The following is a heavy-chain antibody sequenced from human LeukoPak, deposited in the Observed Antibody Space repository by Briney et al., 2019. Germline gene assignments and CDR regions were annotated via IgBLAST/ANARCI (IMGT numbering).Heavy chain of an antibody. CDR1: GFTFSSYG. V-gene: IGHV3-30*18. J-gene: IGHJ4*02. CDR3: AKDSRVKAVAGPAYRPQGLDY. CDR2: ISYDGSNK. D-gene: IGHD6-19*01. Sequence: GGSLRLSCAASGFTFSSYGMHWVRQAPGKGLEWVAVISYDGSNKYYADSVKGRFTISRDNSKNTLYLQMNSLRAEDTAVYYCAKDSRVKAVAGPAYRPQGLDYWGQGTLVTVSS.